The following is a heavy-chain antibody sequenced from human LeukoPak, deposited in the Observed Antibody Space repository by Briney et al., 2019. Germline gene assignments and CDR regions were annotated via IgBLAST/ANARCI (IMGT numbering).Heavy chain of an antibody. CDR2: IYYSGST. V-gene: IGHV4-31*03. CDR3: ARHYYDSSGYYKQDWYFDY. Sequence: SETLSLTCTVSGGSISSGGYYWSWIRQHPGKGLEWIGYIYYSGSTYYNPSLKSRVTISVDTSKNQFSLKLSSVTAADTAVYYCARHYYDSSGYYKQDWYFDYWGQGTLVTVSS. D-gene: IGHD3-22*01. CDR1: GGSISSGGYY. J-gene: IGHJ4*02.